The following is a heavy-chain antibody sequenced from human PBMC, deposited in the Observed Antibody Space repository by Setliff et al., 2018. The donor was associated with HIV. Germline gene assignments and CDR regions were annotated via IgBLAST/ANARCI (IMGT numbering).Heavy chain of an antibody. CDR1: GFTFSSYW. V-gene: IGHV3-7*01. CDR3: ARRTYGQSRDVFDI. CDR2: INGAGSEK. D-gene: IGHD2-2*01. Sequence: PGGSLRLSCEASGFTFSSYWMSWVRQAPGKGLEWVADINGAGSEKQYVDSVKGRFTIARDNAQSSLHLQMNSLRAEDTAVYYCARRTYGQSRDVFDIWGQGTTVTVSS. J-gene: IGHJ3*02.